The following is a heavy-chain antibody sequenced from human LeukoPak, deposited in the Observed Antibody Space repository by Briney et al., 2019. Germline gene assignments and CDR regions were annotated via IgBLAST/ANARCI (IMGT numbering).Heavy chain of an antibody. D-gene: IGHD1-26*01. J-gene: IGHJ6*03. CDR3: ARSESRPKWEGLWRANPSYYYYMDV. V-gene: IGHV4-34*01. CDR1: GGSFSGYY. CDR2: INHSGST. Sequence: KPSETLSLTCAVYGGSFSGYYWSWIRQPPGKGLEWIGEINHSGSTNYNPSLKSRVTISVDTSKNQFSLKLSSVTAADTAVYYCARSESRPKWEGLWRANPSYYYYMDVWGKGTTVTVSS.